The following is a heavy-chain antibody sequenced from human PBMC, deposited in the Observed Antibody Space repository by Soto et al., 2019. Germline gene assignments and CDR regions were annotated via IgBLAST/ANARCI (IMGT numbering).Heavy chain of an antibody. V-gene: IGHV3-33*06. CDR1: GFTFSSYG. D-gene: IGHD3-22*01. CDR2: IWYDGSNK. CDR3: AKDMSYYDSSGYYSGYYYYGVDV. Sequence: PGGSLRLSCAASGFTFSSYGMHWVRQAPGKGLEWVAVIWYDGSNKYYADSVEGRFTISRDISKNTLYLQMNSLRAEDTAVYYCAKDMSYYDSSGYYSGYYYYGVDVWGQGTTVTVSS. J-gene: IGHJ6*02.